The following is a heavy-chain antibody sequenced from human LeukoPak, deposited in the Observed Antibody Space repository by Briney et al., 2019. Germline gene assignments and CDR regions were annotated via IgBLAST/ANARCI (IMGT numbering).Heavy chain of an antibody. D-gene: IGHD3-9*01. V-gene: IGHV4-34*01. Sequence: SETLSLTCAVYGGSFSGYYWSWIRQPPGKGLEWMGEINHSGSTNYNPSLKSRVTISVDTSKNQFSLKLSSVTAADTAVYYCARGHILTGSLKAWGQGTLVTVSS. CDR2: INHSGST. CDR1: GGSFSGYY. J-gene: IGHJ5*02. CDR3: ARGHILTGSLKA.